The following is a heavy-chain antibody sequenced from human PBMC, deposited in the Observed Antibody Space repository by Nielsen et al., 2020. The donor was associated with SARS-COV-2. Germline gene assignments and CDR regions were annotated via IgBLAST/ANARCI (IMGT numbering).Heavy chain of an antibody. J-gene: IGHJ4*02. CDR3: ARGDYYGSGPDY. V-gene: IGHV4-30-2*01. D-gene: IGHD3-10*01. Sequence: SETLSPTCAVSGGSISSGGYSWSWIRQPPRKGLEWIGYIYHSGSTYYNPSLKSRVTISVDRSKNQFSLNLSSVTAADTAVYYCARGDYYGSGPDYWGQGTLVTVSS. CDR1: GGSISSGGYS. CDR2: IYHSGST.